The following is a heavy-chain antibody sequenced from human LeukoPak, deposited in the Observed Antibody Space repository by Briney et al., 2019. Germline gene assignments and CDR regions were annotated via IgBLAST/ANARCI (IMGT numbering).Heavy chain of an antibody. CDR3: AKDPNSVATPGPFDY. D-gene: IGHD5-12*01. CDR2: ISDRGGGT. J-gene: IGHJ4*02. V-gene: IGHV3-23*01. Sequence: GGSLRLSCAASGFTFSSYAMNWVRQAPGKGLEWVSAISDRGGGTYYADSVKGRFAISRGNSKNTLYLQMNSLRAEDTAVYFCAKDPNSVATPGPFDYWGQGTLVTVSS. CDR1: GFTFSSYA.